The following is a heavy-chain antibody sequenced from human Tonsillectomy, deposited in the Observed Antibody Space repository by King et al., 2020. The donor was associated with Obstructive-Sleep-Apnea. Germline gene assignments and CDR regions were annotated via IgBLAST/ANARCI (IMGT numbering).Heavy chain of an antibody. CDR3: ARVITTYYYYGADI. CDR1: GGSMSIGGYY. D-gene: IGHD4-11*01. CDR2: MHYTGGT. Sequence: QLQESGPGLVKPSQTLSLTCTVSGGSMSIGGYYWPWIRQHPGKGLEWIGCMHYTGGTYYNPSLWSRVSISGDLSREQFSLKLSSVTAADTAVYYCARVITTYYYYGADIWGQGTTVTVSS. V-gene: IGHV4-31*03. J-gene: IGHJ6*02.